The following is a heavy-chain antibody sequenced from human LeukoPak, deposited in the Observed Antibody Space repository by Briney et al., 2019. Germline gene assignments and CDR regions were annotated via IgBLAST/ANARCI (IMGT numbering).Heavy chain of an antibody. CDR2: INHSGST. V-gene: IGHV4-34*01. D-gene: IGHD2-15*01. CDR3: ARGVVAARFWFDP. Sequence: SETLCLTCAVYGGCFSGYYWSWIRQPPGKGLEWIGEINHSGSTNYNPSLKSRVTISVDTSKNQFSLKLSSVTAADTAVYYCARGVVAARFWFDPWGQGTLVTVSS. CDR1: GGCFSGYY. J-gene: IGHJ5*02.